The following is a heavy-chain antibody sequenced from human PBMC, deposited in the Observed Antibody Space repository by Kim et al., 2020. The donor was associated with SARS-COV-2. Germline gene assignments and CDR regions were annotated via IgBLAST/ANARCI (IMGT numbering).Heavy chain of an antibody. J-gene: IGHJ3*02. V-gene: IGHV4-59*01. CDR1: GGSISSYY. CDR3: ARAPGLRFGGIDAFDI. Sequence: SETLSLTCTVSGGSISSYYWSWIRQPPGKGLEWIGYIYYSGSTNYNPSLKSRVTISVDTSKNQYSLKLSSVTAADTAVYYCARAPGLRFGGIDAFDIWGQGTMVTVSS. CDR2: IYYSGST. D-gene: IGHD3-10*01.